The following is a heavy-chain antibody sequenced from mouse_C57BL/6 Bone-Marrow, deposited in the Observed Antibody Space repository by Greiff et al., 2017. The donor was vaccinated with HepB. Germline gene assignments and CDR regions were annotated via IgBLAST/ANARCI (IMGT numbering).Heavy chain of an antibody. J-gene: IGHJ4*01. V-gene: IGHV1-81*01. CDR3: ARRDYYGSNYYYAMDY. D-gene: IGHD1-1*01. Sequence: VQRVESGAELARPGASVKLSCKASGYTFTSYGISWVKQRTGQGLEWIGEIYPRSGNTYYNEKFKGKATLTADKSSSTAYMELRSLTSEDSAVYFCARRDYYGSNYYYAMDYWGQGTSVTVSS. CDR1: GYTFTSYG. CDR2: IYPRSGNT.